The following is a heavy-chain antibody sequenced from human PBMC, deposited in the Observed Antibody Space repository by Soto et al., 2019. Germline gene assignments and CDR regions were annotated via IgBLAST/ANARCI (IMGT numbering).Heavy chain of an antibody. V-gene: IGHV3-7*05. CDR2: IKKDGSEK. CDR1: GFTFSSDW. CDR3: VRGPN. Sequence: GGSLRLSCAASGFTFSSDWMAWVRQAPGKGLEWVANIKKDGSEKYYVDSVKGRFTISRDNAKSSLYLQMNSLRDEDTAVYYCVRGPNWGQGTQVTVSS. J-gene: IGHJ4*02.